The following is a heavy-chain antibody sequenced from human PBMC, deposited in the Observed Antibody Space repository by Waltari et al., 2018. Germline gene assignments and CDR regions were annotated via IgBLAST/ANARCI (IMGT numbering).Heavy chain of an antibody. CDR2: IKQDGSEK. J-gene: IGHJ6*02. D-gene: IGHD6-13*01. V-gene: IGHV3-7*01. Sequence: EVQLVESGGGLVQPGGSLRLSCAASGFPFSSYWMSWVRQAPGKGLEWVDNIKQDGSEKYYVDSVKGRLTISRDNAKNSLYLQMNSLRAEDTAVYYCARSYSSSWANYYYYGMDVWGQGTTVTVSS. CDR1: GFPFSSYW. CDR3: ARSYSSSWANYYYYGMDV.